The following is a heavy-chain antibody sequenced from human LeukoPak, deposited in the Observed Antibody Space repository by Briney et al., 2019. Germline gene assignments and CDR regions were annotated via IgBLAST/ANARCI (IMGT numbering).Heavy chain of an antibody. V-gene: IGHV3-21*04. CDR3: AKDHSSGYPDAFDI. CDR1: GFTFSSYN. CDR2: ISSSSAYI. Sequence: GGSLRLSCAASGFTFSSYNMNWVRQAPGKGLEWVSSISSSSAYIFYADSVKGRFTISRDNSKNTLYLQMNSLRAEDTAVYYCAKDHSSGYPDAFDIWGQGTMVTVSS. J-gene: IGHJ3*02. D-gene: IGHD3-10*01.